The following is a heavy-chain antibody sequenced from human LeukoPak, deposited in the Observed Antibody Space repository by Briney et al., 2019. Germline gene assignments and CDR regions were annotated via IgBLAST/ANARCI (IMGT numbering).Heavy chain of an antibody. CDR1: GFTFSSYA. CDR2: ISGSGGST. V-gene: IGHV3-23*01. CDR3: ANPSYGDYRCFQH. D-gene: IGHD4-17*01. J-gene: IGHJ1*01. Sequence: GASLRLSCAASGFTFSSYAMSWVRQAPGKGLEWVSAISGSGGSTYYADSVKGRFTISRDNSKNTLYLQMNSLRAEDTAVYYCANPSYGDYRCFQHCGQGTLVTVSS.